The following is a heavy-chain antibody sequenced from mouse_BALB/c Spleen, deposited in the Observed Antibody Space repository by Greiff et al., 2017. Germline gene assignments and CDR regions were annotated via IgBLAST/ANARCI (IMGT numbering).Heavy chain of an antibody. J-gene: IGHJ2*01. CDR1: GFNIKDTY. V-gene: IGHV14-3*02. Sequence: EVQLQQSGAEIVKPGASVKLSCTASGFNIKDTYMHWVKQRPEQGLEWIGRIDPANGNTKYDPKFQGKATITADTSSNTAYLQLSSLTSEDTAVYYCVYGSSSYYFDYWGQGTTLTVSS. CDR2: IDPANGNT. D-gene: IGHD1-1*01. CDR3: VYGSSSYYFDY.